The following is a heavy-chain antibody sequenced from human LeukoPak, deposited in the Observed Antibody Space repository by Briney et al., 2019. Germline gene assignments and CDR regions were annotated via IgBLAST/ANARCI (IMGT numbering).Heavy chain of an antibody. Sequence: GGSLRLSCAASGFTFTDYYMSWIRQAPGKGLEWVSYITNSGTTIYYADSVKGRFTISRDNAKNSLYLQMNSLRAEDTAVYYCAREPRDYKGSGYFDYWGQGTLVTVSS. D-gene: IGHD2-15*01. J-gene: IGHJ4*02. CDR2: ITNSGTTI. CDR3: AREPRDYKGSGYFDY. CDR1: GFTFTDYY. V-gene: IGHV3-11*01.